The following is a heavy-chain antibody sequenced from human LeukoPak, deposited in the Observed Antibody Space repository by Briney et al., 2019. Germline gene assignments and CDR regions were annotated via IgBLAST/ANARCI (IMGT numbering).Heavy chain of an antibody. CDR2: LIPILGIA. CDR1: GGTFSSYA. D-gene: IGHD4-17*01. J-gene: IGHJ4*02. Sequence: ASVKVSCKASGGTFSSYAISWVRQAPGEGLEWMGSLIPILGIANYAQKFQGRVTITADKSTSKAYMELSSLTSEDTAVYYCAREPDYGDLEYFDYWGEGTLVTVS. CDR3: AREPDYGDLEYFDY. V-gene: IGHV1-69*04.